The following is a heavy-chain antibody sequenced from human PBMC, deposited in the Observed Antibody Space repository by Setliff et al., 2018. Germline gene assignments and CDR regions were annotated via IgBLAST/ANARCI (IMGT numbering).Heavy chain of an antibody. CDR1: GGSISSMSYY. CDR3: ARHIWGAKMQLPHDVFDI. Sequence: PSETLSLTCTVSGGSISSMSYYWGWIRQPPGKGLEWIGSIYHSGSSYYNSSLRSRVTISVDMSKNHLSLKLSSVTAADTAVYYCARHIWGAKMQLPHDVFDIWGQGTMVTVSS. V-gene: IGHV4-39*01. D-gene: IGHD2-2*01. J-gene: IGHJ3*02. CDR2: IYHSGSS.